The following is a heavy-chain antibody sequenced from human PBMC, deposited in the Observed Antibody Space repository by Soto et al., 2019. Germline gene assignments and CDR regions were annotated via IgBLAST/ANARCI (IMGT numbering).Heavy chain of an antibody. CDR2: ISAYNGNT. Sequence: ASVKVSCKASGYTFTSYGISWVRQAPGQGLEWMGWISAYNGNTNYAQKFQGRVTITADKSTSTAYMELSSLRSEDTAVYYCARSDFWSALWWFDPWGQGTLVTVSS. V-gene: IGHV1-18*04. D-gene: IGHD3-3*01. CDR1: GYTFTSYG. J-gene: IGHJ5*02. CDR3: ARSDFWSALWWFDP.